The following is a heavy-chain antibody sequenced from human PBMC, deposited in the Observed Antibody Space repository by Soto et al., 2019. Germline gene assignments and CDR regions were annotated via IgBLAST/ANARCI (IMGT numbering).Heavy chain of an antibody. CDR3: AIESGLTRGLDV. V-gene: IGHV1-69*18. J-gene: IGHJ6*02. CDR2: SIPIFGTA. CDR1: GGTFRSYV. D-gene: IGHD3-10*01. Sequence: QVQLVQSGAEVKKAGSSVKVSCKASGGTFRSYVITWVRQAPGQGLEWMGRSIPIFGTANYAQKFQDRVTINADESTSTAYMQLSSLRSEDPAVYYCAIESGLTRGLDVWGQGTTVTVSS.